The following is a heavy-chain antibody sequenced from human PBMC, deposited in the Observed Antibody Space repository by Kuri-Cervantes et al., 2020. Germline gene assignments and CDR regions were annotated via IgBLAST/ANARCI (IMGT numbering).Heavy chain of an antibody. CDR1: GYTLTELS. CDR3: ATSGQVYYGILTE. V-gene: IGHV1-24*01. CDR2: FDPIDGET. Sequence: ASVKVSCKVSGYTLTELSIHWVRQTPGKGLEWMGGFDPIDGETTYAQNFQGGVTMTEDRSADTAYMELRSLRSEDTAVYYCATSGQVYYGILTEWGQGTLVTVSS. D-gene: IGHD3-9*01. J-gene: IGHJ4*02.